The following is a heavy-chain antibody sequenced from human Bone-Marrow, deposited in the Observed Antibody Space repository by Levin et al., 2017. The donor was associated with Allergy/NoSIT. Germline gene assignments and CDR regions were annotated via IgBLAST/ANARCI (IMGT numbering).Heavy chain of an antibody. V-gene: IGHV3-7*01. CDR2: IKGDGSEK. CDR3: IGTYYDYLDY. Sequence: PGGSLRLSCAASGITFSNYWMSWVRQAPGKGLEWVANIKGDGSEKYYVDSVKGRFTISRDNAKNTLYLQMNSLRAEDTAVYYCIGTYYDYLDYCGQGTQVTVSS. J-gene: IGHJ4*02. CDR1: GITFSNYW. D-gene: IGHD1-26*01.